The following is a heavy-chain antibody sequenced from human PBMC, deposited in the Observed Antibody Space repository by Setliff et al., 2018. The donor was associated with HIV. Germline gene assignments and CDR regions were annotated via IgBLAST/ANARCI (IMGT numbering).Heavy chain of an antibody. D-gene: IGHD5-18*01. CDR2: IYYSGST. V-gene: IGHV4-59*01. J-gene: IGHJ6*03. CDR1: GGSISSYY. Sequence: PSETLSLTCTVSGGSISSYYWSWIRQPPGKVLEWIGYIYYSGSTNYNPSLKSRVTISVDTSNNQFSLKLSSVTAADTALYYCARGSRGYSYAYYYYYMDVWGKGTTVTVSS. CDR3: ARGSRGYSYAYYYYYMDV.